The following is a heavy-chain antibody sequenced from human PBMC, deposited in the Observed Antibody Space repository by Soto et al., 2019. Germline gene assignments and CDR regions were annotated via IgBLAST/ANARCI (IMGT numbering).Heavy chain of an antibody. V-gene: IGHV3-7*01. J-gene: IGHJ3*02. CDR1: GFTFSSYW. CDR2: IKQDGSEK. CDR3: ARDKSWELYDAFDI. D-gene: IGHD1-26*01. Sequence: GGSLRLSCAASGFTFSSYWMSWVRQAPGKGLEWVANIKQDGSEKYYVDSVKGRFTMSRDNAKNSLYLQMNSLRAEDTAVYYCARDKSWELYDAFDIWGQGTMVTVSS.